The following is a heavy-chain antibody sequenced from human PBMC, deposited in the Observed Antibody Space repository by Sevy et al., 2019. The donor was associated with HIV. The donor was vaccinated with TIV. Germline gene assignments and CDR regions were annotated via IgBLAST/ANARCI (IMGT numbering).Heavy chain of an antibody. Sequence: GGSLRLSCAASGFTFSNAWMNWVRQAPGKGQEWVGRIKSKTDGGTTDYAAPVKGRFTISRDDSKNTLYLQMNSLKTEDTAVYYCTTDGGGYNYGYSFDYWGQGTLVTVSS. J-gene: IGHJ4*02. D-gene: IGHD5-18*01. CDR3: TTDGGGYNYGYSFDY. V-gene: IGHV3-15*07. CDR1: GFTFSNAW. CDR2: IKSKTDGGTT.